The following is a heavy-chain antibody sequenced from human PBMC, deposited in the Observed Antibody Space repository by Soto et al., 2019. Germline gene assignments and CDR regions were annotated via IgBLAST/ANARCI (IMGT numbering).Heavy chain of an antibody. J-gene: IGHJ4*02. CDR1: GGSISSGGYY. CDR3: ARGVAARPGMYYFDY. V-gene: IGHV4-31*03. CDR2: IYYSGST. D-gene: IGHD6-6*01. Sequence: QVQLQESGPGLVKPSQTLSLTCTVSGGSISSGGYYWSWIRQHSGKGLEWIGYIYYSGSTYYNPSLKSRVTISVDTSKNQFSLKLSSVTAADTAVYYCARGVAARPGMYYFDYWGQGTLVTVSS.